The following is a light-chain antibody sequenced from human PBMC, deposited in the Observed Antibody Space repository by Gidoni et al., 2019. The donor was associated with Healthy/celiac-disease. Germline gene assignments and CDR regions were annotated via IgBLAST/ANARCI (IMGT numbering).Light chain of an antibody. J-gene: IGKJ3*01. V-gene: IGKV1-8*01. CDR2: AAS. Sequence: AIRMTPSPSSFSASTGDRVTITWRASQGISSYLAWYQQKPGKAPKLLIYAASTLQSGVPSRFSGSGSGTDFTLTISCLQSEDFATYYCQQYYSYPTFGPGTKVDIK. CDR1: QGISSY. CDR3: QQYYSYPT.